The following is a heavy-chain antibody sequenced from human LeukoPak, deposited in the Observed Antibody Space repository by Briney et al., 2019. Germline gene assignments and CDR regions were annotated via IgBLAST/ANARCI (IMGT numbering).Heavy chain of an antibody. Sequence: SETLSLTCTVSGGSISSYYWSWIRQPPGKGLEWIGYIYYSGSTNYNPSLTSRVTISVDTSKNQFSLKLSSVTAADTAVYYCARADVYSGSGMAAFDIWGQRTMVTVSS. CDR3: ARADVYSGSGMAAFDI. J-gene: IGHJ3*02. CDR1: GGSISSYY. V-gene: IGHV4-59*01. D-gene: IGHD3-10*01. CDR2: IYYSGST.